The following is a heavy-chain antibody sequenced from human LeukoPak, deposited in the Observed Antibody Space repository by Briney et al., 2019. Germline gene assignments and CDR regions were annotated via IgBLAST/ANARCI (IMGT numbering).Heavy chain of an antibody. CDR1: GGSISYYY. V-gene: IGHV4-59*01. CDR3: ARGDGYNTHFDY. Sequence: SETLSLTCTVSGGSISYYYWSWIRQPPGKGLEWIGYICNSGSTTYNPSLKSRVTISVDTSKSQFSLKLSSVTTADRAIYYCARGDGYNTHFDYWGQGTLVTVSS. CDR2: ICNSGST. D-gene: IGHD5-24*01. J-gene: IGHJ4*02.